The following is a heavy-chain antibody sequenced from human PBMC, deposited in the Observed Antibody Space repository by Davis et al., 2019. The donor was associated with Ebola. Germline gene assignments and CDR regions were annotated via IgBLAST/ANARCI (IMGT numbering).Heavy chain of an antibody. CDR3: ARQGYSYGYVVGPDY. D-gene: IGHD5-18*01. Sequence: GESLKISCKGSGYPFTTYWIGWVRQMPGKGLEWMGIIYPDDSDTRYSPSFQGQVTFSADKSINTAYLQWNSLQASDSAMYYCARQGYSYGYVVGPDYWGQGTLLTVSS. V-gene: IGHV5-51*01. J-gene: IGHJ4*02. CDR2: IYPDDSDT. CDR1: GYPFTTYW.